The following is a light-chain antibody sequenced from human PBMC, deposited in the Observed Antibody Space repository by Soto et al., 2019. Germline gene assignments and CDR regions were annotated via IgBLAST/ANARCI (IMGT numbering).Light chain of an antibody. J-gene: IGLJ1*01. CDR3: RSYAGTNIPYV. V-gene: IGLV2-8*01. Sequence: QSVLTQPPSASGSPGQSVTISCTGTSSDVGGYNYVSWYQHHPGKAPKLMVSEVSKRPSGVPDRFSGSKSGNTASLTVSGLQAEDEADYYYRSYAGTNIPYVFRGVTKVTDL. CDR2: EVS. CDR1: SSDVGGYNY.